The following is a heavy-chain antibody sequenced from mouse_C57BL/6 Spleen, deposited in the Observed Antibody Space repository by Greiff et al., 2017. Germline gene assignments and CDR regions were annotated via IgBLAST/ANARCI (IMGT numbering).Heavy chain of an antibody. D-gene: IGHD3-2*02. CDR3: ARPDSSDYYAMDY. Sequence: QVQLQQSGAELVKPGASVKISCKASGYAFSSYWMNWVKQRPGQGLEWIGQIYPGDGDTNYNGKFKGKATLTADKSSSTAYMQLSSLTSEDSAVYFCARPDSSDYYAMDYWGQGTSVTVSS. CDR2: IYPGDGDT. V-gene: IGHV1-80*01. J-gene: IGHJ4*01. CDR1: GYAFSSYW.